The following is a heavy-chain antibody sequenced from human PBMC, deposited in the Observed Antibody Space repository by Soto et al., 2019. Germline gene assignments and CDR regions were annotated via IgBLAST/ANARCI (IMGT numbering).Heavy chain of an antibody. V-gene: IGHV3-9*01. Sequence: EVQLVESGGGLVQPGRSLRLSCAASGFTFDDYAMHWVRQAPAKGLEWVSGISWNSGSIGYADSVKGRFTISRDNAKNSRYLQVNSRSAEDTALYYCAKDIVGAKGRGYYYYGRDVWGHGTTVTV. CDR3: AKDIVGAKGRGYYYYGRDV. J-gene: IGHJ6*02. CDR1: GFTFDDYA. D-gene: IGHD1-26*01. CDR2: ISWNSGSI.